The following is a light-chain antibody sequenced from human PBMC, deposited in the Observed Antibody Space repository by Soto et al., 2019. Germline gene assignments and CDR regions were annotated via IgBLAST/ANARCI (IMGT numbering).Light chain of an antibody. Sequence: ELVLTQSPATLSLSPGERAKLSCRASQSVSSSLAWYQQKPGQAPRLLIYDASNRATGIPARFSGSGSGTDFTLTISSLEPEDFAVYYCQQRSNWPRTFGQGTKV. J-gene: IGKJ1*01. V-gene: IGKV3-11*01. CDR3: QQRSNWPRT. CDR1: QSVSSS. CDR2: DAS.